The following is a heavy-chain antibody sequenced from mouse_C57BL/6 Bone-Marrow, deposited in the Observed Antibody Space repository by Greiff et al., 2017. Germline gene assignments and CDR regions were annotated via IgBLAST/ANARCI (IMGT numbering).Heavy chain of an antibody. V-gene: IGHV1-81*01. Sequence: QVQLKESGAELARPGASVKLSCKASGYTFTSYGISWVKQRTGQGLEWIGEIYPRSGNTYYNEKFKGKATLTADKSSSTAYMELSSLTSEDSAVYYCARHYYGSSPPVDYWGQGTTLTVSS. CDR2: IYPRSGNT. CDR3: ARHYYGSSPPVDY. CDR1: GYTFTSYG. D-gene: IGHD1-1*01. J-gene: IGHJ2*01.